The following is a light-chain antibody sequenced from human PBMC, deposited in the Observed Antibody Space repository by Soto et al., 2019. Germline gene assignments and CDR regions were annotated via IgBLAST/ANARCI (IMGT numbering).Light chain of an antibody. V-gene: IGKV1-16*01. CDR2: DAT. J-gene: IGKJ4*01. CDR1: QNINSY. Sequence: DLQMTQSPSSLSASVGDRVTIICRAGQNINSYLAWFQQKPGKAPKSLIYDATSLQSGVPSRFSGSGSGIDFSLTISSVQSEDIATYYCQHYQRYPPSFGGGTTLEIK. CDR3: QHYQRYPPS.